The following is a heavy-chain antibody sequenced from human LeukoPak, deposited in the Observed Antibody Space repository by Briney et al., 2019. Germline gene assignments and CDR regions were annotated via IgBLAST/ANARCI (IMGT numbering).Heavy chain of an antibody. Sequence: PGGSLRLSCAASGFILSTYWMHWVRQAPGKGLVWVSRVNNDGSINYAGSVQGRFTISRDNSKNTLYLQMNSLRAEDTAVYYCAEIRGGSGIDYWGQGTMVTVSS. CDR3: AEIRGGSGIDY. V-gene: IGHV3-74*01. J-gene: IGHJ4*02. D-gene: IGHD3-10*01. CDR1: GFILSTYW. CDR2: VNNDGSI.